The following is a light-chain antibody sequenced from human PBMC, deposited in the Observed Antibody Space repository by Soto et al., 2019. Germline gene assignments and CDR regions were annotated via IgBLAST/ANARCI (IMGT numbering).Light chain of an antibody. J-gene: IGLJ2*01. CDR3: SSDTSSSTVV. Sequence: QSALTQPASVSGSPGQSITISCTGTSSDVGGYNYVSWYQQHPGKAPKLMIYDVSNRPSGVSNRFSGSRSGNTASLTISGLQGEDEADYYCSSDTSSSTVVFGGGTKLTVL. CDR2: DVS. CDR1: SSDVGGYNY. V-gene: IGLV2-14*01.